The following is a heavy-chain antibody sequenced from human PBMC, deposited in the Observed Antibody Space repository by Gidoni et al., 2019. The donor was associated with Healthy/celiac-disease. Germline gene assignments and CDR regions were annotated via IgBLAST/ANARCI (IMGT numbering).Heavy chain of an antibody. V-gene: IGHV2-5*01. J-gene: IGHJ4*02. CDR1: GVSISTSGVG. CDR2: IYWNDDK. D-gene: IGHD6-19*01. CDR3: AHSFSGWVWGAYFDY. Sequence: QITLKEAGPKLVKPKQTLTLTCTFSGVSISTSGVGVGWIRQPPGKALEWLALIYWNDDKRYSPSLKSRLTITKDTSKNQVVLTMTNMDPVDTATYYCAHSFSGWVWGAYFDYWGQGTLVTVSS.